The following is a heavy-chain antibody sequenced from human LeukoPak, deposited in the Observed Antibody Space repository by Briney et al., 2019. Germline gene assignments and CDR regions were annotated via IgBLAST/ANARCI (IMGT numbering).Heavy chain of an antibody. CDR3: ARDRASVTTSDGFDI. CDR1: GFTFNSYS. Sequence: GGSLRLSCAASGFTFNSYSMNWVRQAPGKGLEWVSYITNSSGTIYYADSVKGRFTMSRENAKNSLYLQMNSLRDQDTAVHYCARDRASVTTSDGFDIWGQGTMVIVSS. V-gene: IGHV3-48*02. D-gene: IGHD4-17*01. CDR2: ITNSSGTI. J-gene: IGHJ3*02.